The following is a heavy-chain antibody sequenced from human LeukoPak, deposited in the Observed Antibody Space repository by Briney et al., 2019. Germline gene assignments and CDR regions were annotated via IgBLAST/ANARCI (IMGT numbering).Heavy chain of an antibody. CDR1: GFTFSSYS. CDR3: AKARRPQPPAAIPFFDAFDI. D-gene: IGHD2-2*01. CDR2: ISSSSSYI. Sequence: GGSLRLSCAASGFTFSSYSMNWVRQAPGKGLEWVSSISSSSSYIYYADSVKGRFTISRDNAKNSLYLQMNSLRAEDTAVYYCAKARRPQPPAAIPFFDAFDIWGQGTMVTVSS. J-gene: IGHJ3*02. V-gene: IGHV3-21*01.